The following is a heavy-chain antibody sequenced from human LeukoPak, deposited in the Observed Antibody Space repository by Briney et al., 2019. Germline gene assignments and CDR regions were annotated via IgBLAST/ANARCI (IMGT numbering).Heavy chain of an antibody. CDR1: GFTLSSYA. J-gene: IGHJ6*03. Sequence: GGSLRLSCVASGFTLSSYAIQWVRQAPGKGLEWVAVISYDGRNAYYADSLRGRFTVSKDNSKNTLYLQMNSLRTEDTAIYYCARSTGSSSPTAYFYYYFMDLWGKGTTVTVSS. CDR2: ISYDGRNA. D-gene: IGHD6-6*01. CDR3: ARSTGSSSPTAYFYYYFMDL. V-gene: IGHV3-30*04.